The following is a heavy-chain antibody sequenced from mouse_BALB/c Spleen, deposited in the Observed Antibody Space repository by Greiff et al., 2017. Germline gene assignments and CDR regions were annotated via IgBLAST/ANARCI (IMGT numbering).Heavy chain of an antibody. CDR1: GFTFSSYA. J-gene: IGHJ2*01. CDR2: ISSGGST. V-gene: IGHV5-6-5*01. Sequence: EVMLVESGGGLVKPGGSLKLSCAASGFTFSSYAMSWVRQTPEKRLEWVASISSGGSTYYPDSVKGRFTISRDNARNILYLQMSSLRSEDTAMYYCARRWNYGPYYFDYWGQGTTLTVSS. D-gene: IGHD1-1*01. CDR3: ARRWNYGPYYFDY.